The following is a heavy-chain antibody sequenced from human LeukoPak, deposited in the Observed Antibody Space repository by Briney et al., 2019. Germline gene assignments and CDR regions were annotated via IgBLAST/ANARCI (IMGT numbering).Heavy chain of an antibody. V-gene: IGHV4-59*08. J-gene: IGHJ6*02. CDR1: GGSISSYY. CDR3: ASFNYYYGMDV. Sequence: SETLSLTCTVSGGSISSYYWSWIRQPPGKGPEWIGYIYYSGSTNYNPSLKSRVTISVDTSKNQFSLKLSSVTAADTAVYYCASFNYYYGMDVWGQGTTVTVSS. CDR2: IYYSGST.